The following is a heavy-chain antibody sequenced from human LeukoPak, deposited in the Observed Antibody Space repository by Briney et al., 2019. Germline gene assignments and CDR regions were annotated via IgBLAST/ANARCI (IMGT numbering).Heavy chain of an antibody. CDR3: AREKLWFGEFPFDN. CDR2: ISTKDGYT. CDR1: GYTFTDYL. J-gene: IGHJ4*02. D-gene: IGHD3-10*01. Sequence: ASVKVSCKASGYTFTDYLINWVRQAPGQGLEWVGSISTKDGYTKLAQKFQGRVAMTKDTSANTIYMDLKSLTFDDTAVYYCAREKLWFGEFPFDNWGQGTLVSVSS. V-gene: IGHV1-18*01.